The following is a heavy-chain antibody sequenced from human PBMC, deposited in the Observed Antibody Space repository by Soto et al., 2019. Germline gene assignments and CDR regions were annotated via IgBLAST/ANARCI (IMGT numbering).Heavy chain of an antibody. D-gene: IGHD2-2*01. J-gene: IGHJ4*02. CDR3: GHLKTDTEVTPAPPLFDS. CDR1: CFSISSDSY. Sequence: SETLSLTCAFSCFSISSDSYWGWMRQSPGKGLEWIGTLSHSGRTFYNPSLKSRVTISADTTKNQFSLSLTSVTAADTAVYYCGHLKTDTEVTPAPPLFDSWGQGTLVTVSS. V-gene: IGHV4-38-2*01. CDR2: LSHSGRT.